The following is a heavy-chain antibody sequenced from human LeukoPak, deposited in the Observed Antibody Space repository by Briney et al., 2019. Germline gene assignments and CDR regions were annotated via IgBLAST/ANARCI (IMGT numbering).Heavy chain of an antibody. CDR3: ARAIFGVVNY. CDR2: ISYDGSNK. D-gene: IGHD3-3*01. V-gene: IGHV3-30*03. J-gene: IGHJ4*02. Sequence: GGSLRLSCAASGFTFSSYGMHWVRQAPGKGLEWVAVISYDGSNKYYADSVKGRFTISRDNAKNSLYLQMNSLRAEDTAVYYCARAIFGVVNYWGQGTLVTVSS. CDR1: GFTFSSYG.